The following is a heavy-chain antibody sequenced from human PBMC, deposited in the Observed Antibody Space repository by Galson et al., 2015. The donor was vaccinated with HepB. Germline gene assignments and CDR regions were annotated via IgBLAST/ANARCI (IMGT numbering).Heavy chain of an antibody. CDR3: ARVSVIAAAGTGNWNDGGAFDI. J-gene: IGHJ3*02. V-gene: IGHV1-69*13. CDR2: IIPIFGTA. D-gene: IGHD6-13*01. Sequence: SVKVSCKASGGTFSSYAISWVRQAPGQGLEWMGGIIPIFGTANYAQKFQGRVTITADESTSTAYMELSSLRSEDTAVYYCARVSVIAAAGTGNWNDGGAFDIWGQGTIVTVSS. CDR1: GGTFSSYA.